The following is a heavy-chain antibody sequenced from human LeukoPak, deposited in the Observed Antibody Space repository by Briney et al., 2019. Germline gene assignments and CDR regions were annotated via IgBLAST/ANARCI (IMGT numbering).Heavy chain of an antibody. CDR2: THYSGST. CDR1: GGSVSSGSYY. D-gene: IGHD6-13*01. J-gene: IGHJ4*02. Sequence: SETLSLTCTVSGGSVSSGSYYWSWIRQPPGKGLEWIGYTHYSGSTKYSPSLNSRVTISLDTSKNQFSLKLNSVTAADTAVYYCARRDSSSWYDYWGQGTLVTVSS. CDR3: ARRDSSSWYDY. V-gene: IGHV4-61*01.